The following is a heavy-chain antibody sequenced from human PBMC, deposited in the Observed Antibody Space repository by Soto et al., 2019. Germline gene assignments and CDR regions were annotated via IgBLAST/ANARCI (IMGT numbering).Heavy chain of an antibody. CDR1: GFTFSSSG. V-gene: IGHV1-58*01. CDR2: IVVGSGKT. J-gene: IGHJ5*02. CDR3: AGAGANSGDCWSGSSPGGWFDP. D-gene: IGHD3-3*01. Sequence: SVKVSCKASGFTFSSSGVQWVRQTRGQSLEWIGWIVVGSGKTNYAQKFQDRVTITRDMSTSTAYMELSSLRSEDTAVYYCAGAGANSGDCWSGSSPGGWFDPWGQGTLVTVSS.